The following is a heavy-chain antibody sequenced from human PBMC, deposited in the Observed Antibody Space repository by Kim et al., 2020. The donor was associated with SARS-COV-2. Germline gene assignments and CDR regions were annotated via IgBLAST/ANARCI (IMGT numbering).Heavy chain of an antibody. D-gene: IGHD3-22*01. CDR3: AREGNYYDSSGYYYGGDYFDY. J-gene: IGHJ4*02. V-gene: IGHV3-30*01. Sequence: FTISRDNSKNTLYLQMNSLRAEDTAVYYCAREGNYYDSSGYYYGGDYFDYWGQGTLVTVSS.